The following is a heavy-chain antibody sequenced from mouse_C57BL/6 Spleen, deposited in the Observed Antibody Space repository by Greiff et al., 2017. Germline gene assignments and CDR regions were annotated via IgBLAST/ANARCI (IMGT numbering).Heavy chain of an antibody. CDR3: ARSEYYGVNAMDY. CDR1: GYAFSSYW. J-gene: IGHJ4*01. D-gene: IGHD1-1*01. CDR2: IYPGDGDT. Sequence: VKLKQSGAELVKPGASVKISCKASGYAFSSYWMNWVKQRPGKGLEWIGQIYPGDGDTNYNGKFKGKATLTADKSSSTAYMQLSSLTSEASAVYFCARSEYYGVNAMDYWGQGTSVTVSS. V-gene: IGHV1-80*01.